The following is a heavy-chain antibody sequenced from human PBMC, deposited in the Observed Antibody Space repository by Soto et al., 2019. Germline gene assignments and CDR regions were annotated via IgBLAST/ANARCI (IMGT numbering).Heavy chain of an antibody. J-gene: IGHJ2*01. CDR2: IGGTSGST. CDR3: AKRRGDGYFDL. D-gene: IGHD7-27*01. Sequence: EERLLESGGGLAQPGGSLRLSCAASGFTFSNFVMGWVCRAPGKGLEWVSAIGGTSGSTYYPDSVKGRFTISRDNSKNMLSLQMNSLWAEDTAIYYCAKRRGDGYFDLWGRGTPVTVSS. CDR1: GFTFSNFV. V-gene: IGHV3-23*01.